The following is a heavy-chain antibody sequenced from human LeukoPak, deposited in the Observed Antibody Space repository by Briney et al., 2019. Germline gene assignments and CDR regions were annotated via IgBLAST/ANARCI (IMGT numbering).Heavy chain of an antibody. Sequence: PSETLSLTCTVSGASVRSYYWGWIRQPPGKGLEWVGSIYYTGNTYYNASLKSRVTISIDTSKNQFSLKLTSVTAADTAVYYCAKQTGSGLFILPGGQGTLVTVSS. J-gene: IGHJ4*02. V-gene: IGHV4-39*01. CDR2: IYYTGNT. CDR1: GASVRSYY. D-gene: IGHD3/OR15-3a*01. CDR3: AKQTGSGLFILP.